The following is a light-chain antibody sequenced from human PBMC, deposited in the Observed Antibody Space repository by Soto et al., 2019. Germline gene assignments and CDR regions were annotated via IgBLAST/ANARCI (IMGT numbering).Light chain of an antibody. J-gene: IGKJ1*01. Sequence: DIQMTQSPSTLSGSVGDRVTITCRASQTISSWLAWYQQKPGKAPKLLIYKASTLKSGVPSRFSSSGSGTEFTLTISSLQPDDLATYYCQHYNSYSEAFGQGPKVDIK. CDR1: QTISSW. V-gene: IGKV1-5*03. CDR3: QHYNSYSEA. CDR2: KAS.